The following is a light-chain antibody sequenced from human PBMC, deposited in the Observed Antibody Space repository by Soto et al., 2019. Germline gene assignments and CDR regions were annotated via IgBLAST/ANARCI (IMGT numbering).Light chain of an antibody. CDR1: QSVSGRY. CDR2: GAS. Sequence: EIVLTQSRGPMSLSQGERATLSCRASQSVSGRYLAWYQQKPGQAPRPLIYGASSRASGIPDRFSGSGSGKDFTLTISRLEPEDFAVYYCQQYGSTPWTFGQGTKVDIK. CDR3: QQYGSTPWT. J-gene: IGKJ1*01. V-gene: IGKV3-20*01.